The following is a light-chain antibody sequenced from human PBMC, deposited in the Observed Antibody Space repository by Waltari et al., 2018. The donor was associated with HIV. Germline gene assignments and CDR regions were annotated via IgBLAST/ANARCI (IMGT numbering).Light chain of an antibody. CDR3: QEFDDDSWS. V-gene: IGKV3-20*01. J-gene: IGKJ1*01. Sequence: VLTQSPGTLSLSPGERATLSCRASRSVGSTYFGWYQQKSGQPPRLLVYGTSNRVAGSPDRFSGSGSGTDFTLTISRLEPEDSAVYYCQEFDDDSWSFGHGTKVEI. CDR2: GTS. CDR1: RSVGSTY.